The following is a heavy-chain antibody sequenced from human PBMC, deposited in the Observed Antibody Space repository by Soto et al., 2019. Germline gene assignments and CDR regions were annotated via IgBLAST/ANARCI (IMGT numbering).Heavy chain of an antibody. D-gene: IGHD7-27*01. J-gene: IGHJ4*02. CDR3: ARDHQITGNYVEY. V-gene: IGHV3-33*01. Sequence: PGGSLRLSCAASGFTFSSYGMHWVRQAPGKGLEWVAVIWYDGSNKYYADSVKGRFTISRDNSKNTLYLQMNSLRAEDTVLFYCARDHQITGNYVEYWGQGTLVTVSS. CDR1: GFTFSSYG. CDR2: IWYDGSNK.